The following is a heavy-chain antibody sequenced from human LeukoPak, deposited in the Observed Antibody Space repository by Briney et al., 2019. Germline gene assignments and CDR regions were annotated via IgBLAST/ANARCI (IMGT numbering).Heavy chain of an antibody. J-gene: IGHJ4*02. Sequence: ASVKVSCKASGYTFTSYGISWVRQAPGQGLEWMGWISAYNGNTNYAQKLQGRVTMTTDTSTSTAYMKLRSLRSDDTAVYYCARDSNDRSVRGVSGWADYWGQGTLVTVSS. D-gene: IGHD3-10*01. CDR2: ISAYNGNT. V-gene: IGHV1-18*01. CDR1: GYTFTSYG. CDR3: ARDSNDRSVRGVSGWADY.